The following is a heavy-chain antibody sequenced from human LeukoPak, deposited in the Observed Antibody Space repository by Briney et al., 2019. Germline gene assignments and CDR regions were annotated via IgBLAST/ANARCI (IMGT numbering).Heavy chain of an antibody. J-gene: IGHJ5*02. D-gene: IGHD1-26*01. CDR3: ARVRVGAGSNWFDP. CDR1: GFTFTGYY. Sequence: GASVKVSCKASGFTFTGYYIQWVRQAPGQGLEWMGWINPNSVGTNYAQKFQGRVTMTRDTSISTAYMELSRLRSGDTAVYYCARVRVGAGSNWFDPWGQGTLVTVSS. V-gene: IGHV1-2*02. CDR2: INPNSVGT.